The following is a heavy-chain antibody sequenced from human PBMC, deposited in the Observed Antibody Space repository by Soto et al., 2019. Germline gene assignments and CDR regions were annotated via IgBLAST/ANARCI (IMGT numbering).Heavy chain of an antibody. D-gene: IGHD1-7*01. J-gene: IGHJ4*02. V-gene: IGHV4-59*01. CDR3: VRGDNWNYVNGVDF. Sequence: SETLSLTCTVSGGSISSYYWSWIRQPPGKGLEWIGYIYYSGSTNYNPSLKSRVTISVDTSKNQFSLKLSSVTAADTAVYYCVRGDNWNYVNGVDFWGQGTLVTVSS. CDR1: GGSISSYY. CDR2: IYYSGST.